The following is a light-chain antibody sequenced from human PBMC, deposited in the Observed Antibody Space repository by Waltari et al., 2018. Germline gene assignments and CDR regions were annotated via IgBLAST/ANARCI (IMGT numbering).Light chain of an antibody. CDR3: HQYHNWWS. CDR1: QSISNN. CDR2: GAS. J-gene: IGKJ1*01. Sequence: EIVMTQSPATLSVSPGERAPPPCMASQSISNNLAWYQRKPGPAPRLLIYGASTRAADIQARCSGSGSGTEFTLTITGLQSEDFAVYYCHQYHNWWSFGQGTKVEIK. V-gene: IGKV3-15*01.